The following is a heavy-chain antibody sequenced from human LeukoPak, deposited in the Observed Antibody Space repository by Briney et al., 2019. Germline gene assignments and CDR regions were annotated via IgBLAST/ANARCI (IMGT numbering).Heavy chain of an antibody. Sequence: ASVKVSCKASGYTFTSYDINWVRQATGQGLEWMGWMNPNSGNTGYAQKFQGRVTMTRNTSISTAYTELSSLRSEDTAVYYCARXTTVTTIGDPYWGQGTLVTVSS. CDR3: ARXTTVTTIGDPY. CDR1: GYTFTSYD. J-gene: IGHJ4*02. V-gene: IGHV1-8*01. CDR2: MNPNSGNT. D-gene: IGHD4-17*01.